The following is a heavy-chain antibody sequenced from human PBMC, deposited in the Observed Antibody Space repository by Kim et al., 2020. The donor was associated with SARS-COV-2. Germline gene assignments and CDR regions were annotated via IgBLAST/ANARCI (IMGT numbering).Heavy chain of an antibody. J-gene: IGHJ4*02. D-gene: IGHD3-10*01. Sequence: YYADSVKCRFTIYRDNSKNTLYLQMNSLRAEDTAVYYCARDYYGSGSYVYWGQGTLVTVSS. CDR3: ARDYYGSGSYVY. V-gene: IGHV3-33*01.